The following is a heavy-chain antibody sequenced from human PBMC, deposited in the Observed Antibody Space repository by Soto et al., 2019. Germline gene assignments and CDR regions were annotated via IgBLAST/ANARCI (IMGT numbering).Heavy chain of an antibody. CDR1: GYTFSTYG. J-gene: IGHJ6*02. D-gene: IGHD3-10*01. V-gene: IGHV1-3*01. CDR3: ARGKGMEENYFYYGMDI. Sequence: QVQVVQSGAEVKKPGASVRVSCKDSGYTFSTYGMHWVRQAPGQSLEWMGWLNGGTGQTRYSQRFQDRVIITRDTSASTGYMELRSLRSEDTAVYYCARGKGMEENYFYYGMDIWGQGTTVTVSS. CDR2: LNGGTGQT.